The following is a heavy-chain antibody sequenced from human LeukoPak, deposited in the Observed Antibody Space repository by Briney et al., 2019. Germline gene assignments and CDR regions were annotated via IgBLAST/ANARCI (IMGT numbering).Heavy chain of an antibody. CDR3: ARDKPYGSGSYIDY. Sequence: SETLSLTCAVSGGSISSGGYYWSWIRQHPGKGLEWIGYIYYSGSTYYNPSLKSRVTISVDTSKNQFSLKLSSMTAADTAVYYCARDKPYGSGSYIDYWGQGTLVTVSS. J-gene: IGHJ4*02. V-gene: IGHV4-31*11. CDR2: IYYSGST. D-gene: IGHD3-10*01. CDR1: GGSISSGGYY.